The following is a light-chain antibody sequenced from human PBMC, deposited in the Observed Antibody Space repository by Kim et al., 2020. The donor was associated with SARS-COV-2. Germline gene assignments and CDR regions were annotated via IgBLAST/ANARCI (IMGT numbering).Light chain of an antibody. J-gene: IGLJ2*01. CDR3: HSRDSSGNHQV. Sequence: ALGQTDKITCQGDSPTPYYAIWYQQKPGQAPVLVFYAKDNRPSGIPDRFSGSSSGNTASLTITETQAEDEADYFCHSRDSSGNHQVFGGGTQLTVL. CDR2: AKD. V-gene: IGLV3-19*01. CDR1: SPTPYY.